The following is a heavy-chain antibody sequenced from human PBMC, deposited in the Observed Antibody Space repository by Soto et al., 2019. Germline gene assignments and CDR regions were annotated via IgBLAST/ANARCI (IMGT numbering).Heavy chain of an antibody. CDR2: IYFAGST. J-gene: IGHJ6*02. CDR1: GGSISSTDHY. D-gene: IGHD2-15*01. CDR3: ARLVFHCLRGSCDDYSFYGLDV. V-gene: IGHV4-39*01. Sequence: SSETLSLTRTVSGGSISSTDHYWGWVRQPPGKGLEWLGSIYFAGSTFHNPALKRRATISVDTSRNQFSLMLTTVTASDTAVYYCARLVFHCLRGSCDDYSFYGLDVWGQGTTVTVSS.